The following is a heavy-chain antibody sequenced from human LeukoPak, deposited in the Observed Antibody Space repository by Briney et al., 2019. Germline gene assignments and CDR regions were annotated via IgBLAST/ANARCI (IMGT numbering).Heavy chain of an antibody. J-gene: IGHJ5*02. Sequence: SETLSLTCTVSGGSISSHYWSWIRQPPGKGLEWIGYIYYSGSTNYNPSLKSRVTISVDTSKNQFSLRLSSVTAADTAVYYCARVYYYDSSDLYFDPWGQGTLVTVSS. CDR2: IYYSGST. CDR3: ARVYYYDSSDLYFDP. V-gene: IGHV4-59*08. D-gene: IGHD3-22*01. CDR1: GGSISSHY.